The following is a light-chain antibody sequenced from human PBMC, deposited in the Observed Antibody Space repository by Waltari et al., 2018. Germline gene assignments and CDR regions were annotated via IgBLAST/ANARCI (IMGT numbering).Light chain of an antibody. CDR3: QQYDSIVLT. CDR2: GAS. CDR1: QSVSNNF. J-gene: IGKJ4*01. Sequence: EILLTQSPGTLSLSPGERATLSCRASQSVSNNFLNWYQQKPGQAPRLLIYGASIRATGIPDRFSGSGSGTDFTLTISRLEPEDFAVYYCQQYDSIVLTFGGGTKVEI. V-gene: IGKV3-20*01.